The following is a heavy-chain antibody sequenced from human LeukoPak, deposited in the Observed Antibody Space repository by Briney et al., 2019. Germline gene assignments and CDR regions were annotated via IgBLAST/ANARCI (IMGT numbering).Heavy chain of an antibody. CDR1: GGSFSGYY. J-gene: IGHJ4*02. D-gene: IGHD5-18*01. CDR2: INHSGST. Sequence: SETLSLTCAVYGGSFSGYYWSWIRQPPGKGLEWIGEINHSGSTNYNPSLKSRVTISVDTSKNQFSLKLSSVTAADTAVYYCARQRGYGYGPNAYFDYWGQGTLVTVSS. CDR3: ARQRGYGYGPNAYFDY. V-gene: IGHV4-34*01.